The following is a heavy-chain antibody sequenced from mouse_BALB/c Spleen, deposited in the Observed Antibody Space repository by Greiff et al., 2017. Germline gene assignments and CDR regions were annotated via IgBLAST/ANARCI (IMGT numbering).Heavy chain of an antibody. CDR2: IDPYNGGT. V-gene: IGHV1S135*01. CDR3: ASDGYYDDYDMDY. CDR1: GFAFTSYN. J-gene: IGHJ4*01. D-gene: IGHD2-3*01. Sequence: EVQLQQSGPELVTPGASVTVSCTASGFAFTSYNMYWVKQSHGKSLEWIGYIDPYNGGTSYNQKFKGKATLTVDTSSSTAYMHLNSLTSEESAVYYCASDGYYDDYDMDYWGQGTSLTVSS.